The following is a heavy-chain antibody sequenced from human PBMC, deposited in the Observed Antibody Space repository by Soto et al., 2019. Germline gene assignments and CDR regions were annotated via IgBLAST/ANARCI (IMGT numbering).Heavy chain of an antibody. D-gene: IGHD6-6*01. CDR2: ISGSGGST. J-gene: IGHJ4*02. V-gene: IGHV3-23*01. CDR3: AKDRPIAARQSRTFDY. CDR1: GFTFSSYA. Sequence: EVQLLESGGGLVQPGGSLRLSCAASGFTFSSYAMSWVRQAPGKGLEWVSAISGSGGSTYYADSVKGRFTISRDNSNNTLYLQMNSLRAEDTAVYYCAKDRPIAARQSRTFDYWGQGTLVTVSS.